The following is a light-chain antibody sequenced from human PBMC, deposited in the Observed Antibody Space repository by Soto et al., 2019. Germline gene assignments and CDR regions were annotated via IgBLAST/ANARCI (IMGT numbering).Light chain of an antibody. Sequence: DIVMTQSPDSLAVSLGERATINCKSSQSVLYSSNNKNYLAWYQQKPGQPPKLLIYWASTRESGVPDRFSGSGSGTAFTLPISSLQAEDVAVYYCQQYYSTPTFGQGTKVEIK. J-gene: IGKJ1*01. CDR3: QQYYSTPT. CDR2: WAS. CDR1: QSVLYSSNNKNY. V-gene: IGKV4-1*01.